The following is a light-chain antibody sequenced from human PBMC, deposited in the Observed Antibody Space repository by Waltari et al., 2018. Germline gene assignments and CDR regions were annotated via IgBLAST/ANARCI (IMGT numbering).Light chain of an antibody. CDR2: KAS. CDR3: QQYNSYSCT. V-gene: IGKV1-5*03. CDR1: QSISSW. J-gene: IGKJ2*02. Sequence: DIQMTQSPSTLSASVGDRVTITCRARQSISSWLAWYQQKPGKAPKPLIYKASSLESGVPARFSGSGSGTEFTLTISSLQPDDFATYYCQQYNSYSCTFGQGTKLEIK.